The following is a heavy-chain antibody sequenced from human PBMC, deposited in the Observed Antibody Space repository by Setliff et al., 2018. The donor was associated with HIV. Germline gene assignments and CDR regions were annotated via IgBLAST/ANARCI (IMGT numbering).Heavy chain of an antibody. CDR3: ARLFIPNYFDP. D-gene: IGHD2-21*01. CDR2: IYYSGST. Sequence: SETLSLTCTVSDASISNYHWSWIRQPPGKGLEWIGYIYYSGSTNYNPSLKSRVTISIDTSTNQFSLKLSSVTAADTAAYYCARLFIPNYFDPWGQGTLVTVSS. V-gene: IGHV4-59*08. CDR1: DASISNYH. J-gene: IGHJ5*02.